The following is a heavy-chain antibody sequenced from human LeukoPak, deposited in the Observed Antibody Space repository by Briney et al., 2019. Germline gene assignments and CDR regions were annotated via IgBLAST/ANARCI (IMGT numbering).Heavy chain of an antibody. CDR2: IKQDGSEK. Sequence: GGPLRLSCAASGFTFSSYWMSWVRQAPGKGLEWVANIKQDGSEKYYVDSVKGRFTISRDNAKNSLYLQMNSLRAEDTAVYYCAKGITMIVVVIIAFDYWGQGTLVTVSS. V-gene: IGHV3-7*03. CDR1: GFTFSSYW. J-gene: IGHJ4*02. CDR3: AKGITMIVVVIIAFDY. D-gene: IGHD3-22*01.